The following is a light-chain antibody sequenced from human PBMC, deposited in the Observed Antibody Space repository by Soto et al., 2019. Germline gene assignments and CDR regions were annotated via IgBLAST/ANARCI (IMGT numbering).Light chain of an antibody. CDR1: HTVVNDF. Sequence: VLTQYPDTVSLSPGERATLSCGASHTVVNDFLAWYQQRPGQAPRLLLYGVSRRATGIPDRFSGSGSGTDFTLTISRLEPEDFAVYYCRHLDKFGQGTRLEIK. CDR3: RHLDK. J-gene: IGKJ2*01. V-gene: IGKV3-20*01. CDR2: GVS.